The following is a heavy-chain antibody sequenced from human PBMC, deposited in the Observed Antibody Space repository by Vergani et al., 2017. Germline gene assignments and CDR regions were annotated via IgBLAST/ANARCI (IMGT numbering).Heavy chain of an antibody. D-gene: IGHD3-22*01. CDR3: ARESWLSTFEAFDI. Sequence: EVQLVESGGGLVQPGGSLRLSCAASGFTFSDHYMDWVRQAPGKGLEWVGRNRNKANSYTTEYAASVKGRFTISRDDSKNSLYLQMNSMKTEDTAVYYCARESWLSTFEAFDIWGQGTMVTVSS. CDR1: GFTFSDHY. J-gene: IGHJ3*02. CDR2: NRNKANSYTT. V-gene: IGHV3-72*01.